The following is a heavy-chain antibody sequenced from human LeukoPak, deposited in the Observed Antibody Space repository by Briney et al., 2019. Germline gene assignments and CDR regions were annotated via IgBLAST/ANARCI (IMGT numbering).Heavy chain of an antibody. CDR2: IIPIFGTA. CDR1: GGTFSSYA. Sequence: ASVKVSCKASGGTFSSYAISWVRQAPGQGLEWMGGIIPIFGTANYAQKFQGRVTITADESTSTAYMELSSLRSEDTAVYHCARGNVDTAMVTDYWGQGTLVTVSS. D-gene: IGHD5-18*01. J-gene: IGHJ4*02. CDR3: ARGNVDTAMVTDY. V-gene: IGHV1-69*13.